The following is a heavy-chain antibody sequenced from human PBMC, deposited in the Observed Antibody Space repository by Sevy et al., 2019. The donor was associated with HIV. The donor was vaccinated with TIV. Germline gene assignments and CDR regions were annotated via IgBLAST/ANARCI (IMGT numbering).Heavy chain of an antibody. V-gene: IGHV4-4*07. D-gene: IGHD5-12*01. J-gene: IGHJ3*02. CDR1: GGSISSYY. Sequence: SETLSLTCTVSGGSISSYYWSWIRQPAGKGLEWIGRIYTSGSTNYNPSLKNRVTMSVDTSKNQFSLKLSSVTAADTAVYYCGGDSGYEKGAFDIWGQGTMVTVSS. CDR3: GGDSGYEKGAFDI. CDR2: IYTSGST.